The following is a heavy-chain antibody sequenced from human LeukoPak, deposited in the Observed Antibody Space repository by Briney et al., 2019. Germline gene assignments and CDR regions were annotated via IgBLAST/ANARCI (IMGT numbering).Heavy chain of an antibody. Sequence: ASVKVSCKFSGYTLTELSMHLVRQPPGKGLEWMGGFDPEDGETIYAQKFQGRVTMTEDTSTDTAYMELSSLRSEDTAVYYCATRSGYSGYDYGNWYFDLWGRGTLVTVSS. CDR1: GYTLTELS. CDR3: ATRSGYSGYDYGNWYFDL. D-gene: IGHD5-12*01. CDR2: FDPEDGET. V-gene: IGHV1-24*01. J-gene: IGHJ2*01.